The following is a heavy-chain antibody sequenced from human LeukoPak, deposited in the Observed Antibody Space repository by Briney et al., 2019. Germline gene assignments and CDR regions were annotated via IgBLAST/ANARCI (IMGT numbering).Heavy chain of an antibody. V-gene: IGHV3-30*01. CDR2: ISYDGSNK. CDR1: GFTFSSYA. D-gene: IGHD1-14*01. Sequence: GGSLRLSCAASGFTFSSYAMHWVRQAPGKGLEWVAVISYDGSNKYYADSVKGRFTISRDNSKNTLYLQMNSLRAEDTAVYYCAKGMWVRGTPEIDYWGQGTLVTVSS. CDR3: AKGMWVRGTPEIDY. J-gene: IGHJ4*02.